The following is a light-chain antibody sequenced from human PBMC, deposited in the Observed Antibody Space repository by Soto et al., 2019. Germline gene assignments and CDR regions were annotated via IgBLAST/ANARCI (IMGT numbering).Light chain of an antibody. CDR1: QSISTY. CDR2: AAS. CDR3: QQSYSTLPWA. J-gene: IGKJ1*01. Sequence: DIQMTQSPSPLSASVGDRVTITCRASQSISTYLNWYQQKPGKAPKLLIYAASSLQSGVPSRFSGSGSGTDFTLTISSLQPEDFATYYCQQSYSTLPWAFGQGTKVEIK. V-gene: IGKV1-39*01.